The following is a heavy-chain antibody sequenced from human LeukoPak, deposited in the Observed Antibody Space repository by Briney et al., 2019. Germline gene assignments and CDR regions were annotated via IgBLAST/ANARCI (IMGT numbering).Heavy chain of an antibody. D-gene: IGHD1-26*01. CDR2: INPNSGGT. CDR3: ARVRWELPNFDY. J-gene: IGHJ4*02. Sequence: ASVKVSCKASGYTFTGYYMHWVRQAPGQGLEWMGWINPNSGGTNYAQKFQGRVTMTRDTSISAAYMELRSLRSDDTAVYYCARVRWELPNFDYWGQGTLVAVSS. V-gene: IGHV1-2*02. CDR1: GYTFTGYY.